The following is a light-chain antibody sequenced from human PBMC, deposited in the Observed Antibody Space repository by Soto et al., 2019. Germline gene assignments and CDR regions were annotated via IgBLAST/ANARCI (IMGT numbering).Light chain of an antibody. CDR2: EVS. V-gene: IGLV2-8*01. Sequence: QSALAQPPSASGSPEQSVSISCTGTSRDVGGNNYGSWYQQHPGKAPKLMIYEVSKRPSGVPDRFSGSKSGNTASLTVSGLQAEDEADYFCLSYAGSTNYVFGTGTKVTVL. CDR3: LSYAGSTNYV. J-gene: IGLJ1*01. CDR1: SRDVGGNNY.